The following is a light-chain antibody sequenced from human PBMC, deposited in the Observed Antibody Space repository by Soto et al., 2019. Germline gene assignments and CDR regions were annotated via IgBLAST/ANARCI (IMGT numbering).Light chain of an antibody. Sequence: QSVLTQPASVSGSPGQSITISCIGTSSDVGRYNLVSWYQQHPGKAPKLMIYEGSKRPSGVSDRFSGSKSGNTASLTISGLQAEDEADYYCCSYAGTSTFVFGTGTKLTVL. CDR2: EGS. CDR1: SSDVGRYNL. V-gene: IGLV2-23*03. CDR3: CSYAGTSTFV. J-gene: IGLJ1*01.